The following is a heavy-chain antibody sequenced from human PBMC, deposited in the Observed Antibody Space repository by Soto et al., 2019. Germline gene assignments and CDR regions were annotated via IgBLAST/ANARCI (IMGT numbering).Heavy chain of an antibody. D-gene: IGHD2-8*02. J-gene: IGHJ5*02. V-gene: IGHV2-5*02. CDR1: GFSLTTSGVV. CDR2: IFWDDDK. CDR3: ARILTATGGHFDP. Sequence: SGPTLVNPTQTLTLTCSFSGFSLTTSGVVVGWVRQSPEKALEWLALIFWDDDKRYSPSLRSRLTIAKDTSKNQVVLTLTNVEPVDTATYYCARILTATGGHFDPWGQGALVTAPQ.